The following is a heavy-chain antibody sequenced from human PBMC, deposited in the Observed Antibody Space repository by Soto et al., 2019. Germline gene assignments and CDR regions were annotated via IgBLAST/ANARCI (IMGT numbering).Heavy chain of an antibody. CDR3: AKEPPYSTSWAHFDC. V-gene: IGHV3-23*01. CDR1: GFTFSTLA. CDR2: LSAGGSI. D-gene: IGHD6-13*01. Sequence: GGSLRLSCAASGFTFSTLAMSWVRQPPGKGLEWVSTLSAGGSIYYADSVKGRFIISRDTSKNTLYLQMSSLTADDTAVYYCAKEPPYSTSWAHFDCWGQGTPVTVSS. J-gene: IGHJ4*02.